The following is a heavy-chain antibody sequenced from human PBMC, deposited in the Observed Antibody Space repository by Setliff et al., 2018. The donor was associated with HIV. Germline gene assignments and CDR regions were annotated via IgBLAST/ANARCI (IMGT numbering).Heavy chain of an antibody. Sequence: SETLSLTCSVSGDSISSSSYYWGWIRQPPGKGLEWIGSIYYSGSTYYNPSLKSRVTISVDTSKNQFSLKLSSVTAADTAVYYCARVIVVAATARLDPWGQGTLVTVPQ. CDR3: ARVIVVAATARLDP. D-gene: IGHD2-15*01. CDR2: IYYSGST. V-gene: IGHV4-39*01. J-gene: IGHJ5*02. CDR1: GDSISSSSYY.